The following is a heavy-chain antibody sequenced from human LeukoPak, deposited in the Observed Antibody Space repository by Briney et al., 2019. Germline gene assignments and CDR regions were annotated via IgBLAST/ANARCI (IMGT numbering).Heavy chain of an antibody. V-gene: IGHV4-59*01. CDR1: GGSISSYY. Sequence: SETLSLTCTVSGGSISSYYWSWIRQPPGKGLEWIGYIYYSGSTNYNPSLKSRVTISVDTSKNQFSLKLSSVTAADTAVYYWARESTRITIFGVVIPDAFDIWGQGTMVTVSS. CDR3: ARESTRITIFGVVIPDAFDI. J-gene: IGHJ3*02. D-gene: IGHD3-3*01. CDR2: IYYSGST.